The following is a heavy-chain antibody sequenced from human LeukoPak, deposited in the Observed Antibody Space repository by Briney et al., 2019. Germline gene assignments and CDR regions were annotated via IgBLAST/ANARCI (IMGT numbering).Heavy chain of an antibody. CDR1: GFTFSSYA. CDR2: ISGSGGST. CDR3: AKSGSSTPYADY. V-gene: IGHV3-23*01. D-gene: IGHD3-22*01. Sequence: GGSLRLSCAASGFTFSSYAMSWVRQAPGKGLEWASAISGSGGSTYYADSVKGRFTISRDNSKNTLYLQMNSLRAEDTAVYYCAKSGSSTPYADYWGQGTLVTVSS. J-gene: IGHJ4*02.